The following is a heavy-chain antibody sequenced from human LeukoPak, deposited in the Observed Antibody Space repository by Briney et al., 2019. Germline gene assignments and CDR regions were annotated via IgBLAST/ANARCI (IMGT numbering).Heavy chain of an antibody. V-gene: IGHV3-33*06. J-gene: IGHJ4*02. CDR2: IWYDGSNK. CDR1: GFTFSSYG. Sequence: GGSLRLSCAASGFTFSSYGMHWVRQAPGRGLEWVAVIWYDGSNKYYADSVKGRFTISRDNSKNTLYLQMNSLRAEDTAVYYCAKGDTDDYGGSDYWGQGTLVTVSS. D-gene: IGHD4-23*01. CDR3: AKGDTDDYGGSDY.